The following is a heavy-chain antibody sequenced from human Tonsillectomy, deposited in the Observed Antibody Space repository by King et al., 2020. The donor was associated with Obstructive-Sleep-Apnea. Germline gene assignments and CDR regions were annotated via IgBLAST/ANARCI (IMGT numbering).Heavy chain of an antibody. CDR1: GFTFSSYA. J-gene: IGHJ4*02. Sequence: VQLVESGGTLVQPGGSLRLSCAASGFTFSSYAMSWVRQAPGKGLEWVSGISSSGGSTYYADSVKGRFTISRDNSKNTLYLQLNSLRAEETAVYYCAKERQQLLDYWGQGTLVTVSS. CDR3: AKERQQLLDY. D-gene: IGHD6-13*01. CDR2: ISSSGGST. V-gene: IGHV3-23*04.